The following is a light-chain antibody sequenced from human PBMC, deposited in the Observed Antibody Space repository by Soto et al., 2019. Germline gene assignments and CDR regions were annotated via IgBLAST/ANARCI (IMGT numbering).Light chain of an antibody. Sequence: DIQMTQSPSTLSASVGERVTITCRASQRISTWLAWYQHKPGKAPKLLIFRASNLESGVPSRFSGSGSGTEFTLTISSLQPDDFATYYCQQYNTYWTLGQGTRVEIK. J-gene: IGKJ1*01. CDR3: QQYNTYWT. CDR2: RAS. CDR1: QRISTW. V-gene: IGKV1-5*03.